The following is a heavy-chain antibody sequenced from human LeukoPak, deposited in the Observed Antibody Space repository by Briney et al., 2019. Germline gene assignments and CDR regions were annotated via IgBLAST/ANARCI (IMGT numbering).Heavy chain of an antibody. V-gene: IGHV4-34*01. CDR3: ARYLGRVWSGGHDY. J-gene: IGHJ4*02. CDR1: GGSFSGYY. CDR2: INHSGST. Sequence: NSSETLSLTCAVYGGSFSGYYWSWIRQPPGKGLEWIGEINHSGSTNYNPSLKSRVTISVDTSKNQFSLKLSSVTAADTAVYYCARYLGRVWSGGHDYWGQGTLVTVSS. D-gene: IGHD3-3*01.